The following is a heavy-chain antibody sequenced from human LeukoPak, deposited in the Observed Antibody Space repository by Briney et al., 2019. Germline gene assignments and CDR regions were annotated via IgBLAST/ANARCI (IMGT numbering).Heavy chain of an antibody. V-gene: IGHV1-46*01. J-gene: IGHJ4*02. CDR1: GYTFTGYY. D-gene: IGHD3-10*01. CDR3: ARGSGSHLDY. Sequence: GASVKVSCKASGYTFTGYYIHWVRQAPGQGLEWMGIINPSGGSTSYAQKFQGRVTMTRDMSTSTVYMELSSLRSEDTAVYYCARGSGSHLDYWGQGTLVTVSS. CDR2: INPSGGST.